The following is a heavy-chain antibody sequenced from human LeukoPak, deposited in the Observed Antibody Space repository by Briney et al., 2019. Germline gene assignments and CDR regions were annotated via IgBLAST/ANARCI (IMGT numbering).Heavy chain of an antibody. CDR2: ISAYNGNT. CDR1: GYTFTSYG. D-gene: IGHD7-27*01. Sequence: GASVKVSCKASGYTFTSYGISWVRQAPGQGLEWMGWISAYNGNTNYAQKFQGRVTITADESTSTAYMELSSLRSEDTAVYYCARVDQLGRAFDIWGQGTMVTVSS. CDR3: ARVDQLGRAFDI. J-gene: IGHJ3*02. V-gene: IGHV1-18*01.